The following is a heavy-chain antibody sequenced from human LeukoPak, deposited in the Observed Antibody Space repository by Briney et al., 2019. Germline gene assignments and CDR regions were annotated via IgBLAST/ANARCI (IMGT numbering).Heavy chain of an antibody. CDR3: AIGEDYYGSVSRDY. V-gene: IGHV3-30-3*01. J-gene: IGHJ4*02. D-gene: IGHD3-10*01. CDR1: GFTFSSYA. CDR2: ISYDGSNK. Sequence: PGRSLRLSCAASGFTFSSYAMHWVRQAPGKGLEWVAVISYDGSNKYYADSVKGRFTISRDNSKNTLYLQMNSLRAEDTAVYYCAIGEDYYGSVSRDYWGQGTLVTVSS.